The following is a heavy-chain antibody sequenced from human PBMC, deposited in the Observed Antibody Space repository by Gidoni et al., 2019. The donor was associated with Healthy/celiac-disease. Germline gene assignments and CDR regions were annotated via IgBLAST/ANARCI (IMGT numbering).Heavy chain of an antibody. Sequence: EVQLVESGGGLVKPGGSLRLSCAASGFTFSSYSMNWVRQAPGKGLEWVSSISSSSSYIYYADSVKGRFTISRDNAKNSLYLQMNSLRAEDTAVYYCARPETTGTTLLDAFDIWGQGTMVTVSS. J-gene: IGHJ3*02. V-gene: IGHV3-21*01. CDR1: GFTFSSYS. D-gene: IGHD1-1*01. CDR3: ARPETTGTTLLDAFDI. CDR2: ISSSSSYI.